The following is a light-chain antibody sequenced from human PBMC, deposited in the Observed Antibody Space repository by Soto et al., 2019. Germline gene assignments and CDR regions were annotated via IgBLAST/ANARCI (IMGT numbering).Light chain of an antibody. CDR2: EVS. J-gene: IGLJ1*01. CDR3: SSYTSISTLV. CDR1: SSDVGGYNY. V-gene: IGLV2-14*01. Sequence: SALTQPASVSGSPGQSITISCTGTSSDVGGYNYVSWYQQHPGKAPKLMIYEVSNRPSGVSNRCSGSKSGNTASLTISGLQAEDEADYYCSSYTSISTLVFGTGTKLTVL.